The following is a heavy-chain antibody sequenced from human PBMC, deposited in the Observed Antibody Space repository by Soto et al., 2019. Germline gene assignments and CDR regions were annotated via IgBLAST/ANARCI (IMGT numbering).Heavy chain of an antibody. Sequence: PGGSLRLSCAASGFTFSSYSMNWVRQAPGKGLEWVSSISSSSYIYYADSVKGRFTISRDNAKNSLYLQMNSLRAEDTAVYYCARSYCGGDCYFGDAFDIWGQGTMVTVSS. D-gene: IGHD2-21*02. CDR3: ARSYCGGDCYFGDAFDI. CDR1: GFTFSSYS. V-gene: IGHV3-21*01. J-gene: IGHJ3*02. CDR2: ISSSSYI.